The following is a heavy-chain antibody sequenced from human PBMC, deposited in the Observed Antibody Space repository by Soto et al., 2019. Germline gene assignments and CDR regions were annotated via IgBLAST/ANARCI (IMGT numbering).Heavy chain of an antibody. D-gene: IGHD2-2*01. CDR2: ISESSSII. Sequence: EVQLVESGGGLIQPGGSLRLSCAASGFTFSSYSLNWVRQAPGKGLEWISYISESSSIIYYADSVKGRFTVSRDNAKNSLYLQMNNLRAEDTAVYYCAKDYGAGSVVAAAFSPYAFDIWGQGTMVTVSS. V-gene: IGHV3-48*01. CDR1: GFTFSSYS. CDR3: AKDYGAGSVVAAAFSPYAFDI. J-gene: IGHJ3*02.